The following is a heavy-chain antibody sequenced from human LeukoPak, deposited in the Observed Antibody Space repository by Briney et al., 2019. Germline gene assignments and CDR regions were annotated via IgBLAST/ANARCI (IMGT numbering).Heavy chain of an antibody. CDR3: ARVRCSGGSCPYYYYYYYMDV. CDR1: GGSISSSSYY. J-gene: IGHJ6*03. D-gene: IGHD2-15*01. V-gene: IGHV4-39*07. CDR2: IYYSGST. Sequence: PSETLSLTCTVSGGSISSSSYYWVWIRQPPGKGLECIGLIYYSGSTYYNPSLQSRVTISIDTSKNQFSLKLRFVTAAGTAVYYCARVRCSGGSCPYYYYYYYMDVWGKGTTVTVSS.